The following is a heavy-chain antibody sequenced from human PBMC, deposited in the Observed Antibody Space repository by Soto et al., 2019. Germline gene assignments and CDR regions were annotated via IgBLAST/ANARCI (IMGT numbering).Heavy chain of an antibody. CDR1: SGSFSGYY. CDR2: INHSGST. Sequence: SETLSLTCAVYSGSFSGYYWSWIRQPPGKGLEWIGEINHSGSTNYNPSLKSRVTISVDTSKNQFSLKLSSVTAADTAVYYCARTTIAVASIDYWGQGTLVTVSS. V-gene: IGHV4-34*01. J-gene: IGHJ4*02. CDR3: ARTTIAVASIDY. D-gene: IGHD6-19*01.